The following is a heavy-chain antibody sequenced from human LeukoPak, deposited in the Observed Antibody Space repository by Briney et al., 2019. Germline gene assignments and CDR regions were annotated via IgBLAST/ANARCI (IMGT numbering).Heavy chain of an antibody. CDR2: IFPGGRI. CDR1: GGSFSGFY. J-gene: IGHJ4*02. D-gene: IGHD5-12*01. V-gene: IGHV4-34*01. Sequence: SETLSLTCAVYGGSFSGFYWTWMRQPPGKGPEWIGEIFPGGRINYNPSLQSRVTISGDTSKNQFSLKVSSVTAADTAMYYCARGLDEGYPDHWGQGTVVTVSP. CDR3: ARGLDEGYPDH.